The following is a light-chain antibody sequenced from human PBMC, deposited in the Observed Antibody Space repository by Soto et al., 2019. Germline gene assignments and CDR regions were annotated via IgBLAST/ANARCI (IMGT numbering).Light chain of an antibody. CDR2: DAS. CDR3: QQYNNWYT. J-gene: IGKJ2*01. Sequence: EIVMTQSPATLSVCPGERATLSCRASQSVGSNLAWYQQKAGQAPSLLIYDASTRATGIAARFSGSGSGTDFTLTISSLQSEDFAVYYCQQYNNWYTFGQGTKLEIK. V-gene: IGKV3-15*01. CDR1: QSVGSN.